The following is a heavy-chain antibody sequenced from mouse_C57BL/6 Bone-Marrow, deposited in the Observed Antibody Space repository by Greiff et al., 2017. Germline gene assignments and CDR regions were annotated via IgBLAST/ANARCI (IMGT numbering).Heavy chain of an antibody. J-gene: IGHJ2*01. D-gene: IGHD1-1*01. Sequence: VQLQQSGPVLVKPGASVKMSCKASGSTFTDYYMNWVKQSHGKSLEWIGVINPYNGGTSYNQKFKGKATLTVDKSSSTAYMELNSLTSEDSAVYYCARSSYYYGSRGDYWGQGTTLTVSS. CDR2: INPYNGGT. CDR1: GSTFTDYY. V-gene: IGHV1-19*01. CDR3: ARSSYYYGSRGDY.